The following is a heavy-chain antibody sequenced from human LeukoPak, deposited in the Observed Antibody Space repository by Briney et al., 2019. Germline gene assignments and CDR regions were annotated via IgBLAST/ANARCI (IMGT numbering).Heavy chain of an antibody. CDR2: ISSSSSYI. J-gene: IGHJ4*02. CDR3: ARERRGIAVACDY. CDR1: GFTFSSYG. D-gene: IGHD6-19*01. Sequence: PGGSLRLSCAASGFTFSSYGMHWVRQAPGKGLEWVSSISSSSSYIYYADSVKGRFTISRDNAKNSLYLQMNSLRAEDTAVYYCARERRGIAVACDYWGQGTLVTVSS. V-gene: IGHV3-21*01.